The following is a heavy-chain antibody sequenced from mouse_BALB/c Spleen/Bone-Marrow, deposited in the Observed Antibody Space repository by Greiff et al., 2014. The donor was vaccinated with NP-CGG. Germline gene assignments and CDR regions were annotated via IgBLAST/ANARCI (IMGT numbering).Heavy chain of an antibody. V-gene: IGHV7-3*02. CDR2: IRNKANGYTT. CDR1: GFTFTDYY. D-gene: IGHD2-1*01. J-gene: IGHJ3*01. Sequence: EVQLVESGGGLVQPGGPLRLSCATSGFTFTDYYMSWVRQPPGKALEWLGFIRNKANGYTTEYSASVKGRFTISRDNSQSILYLQMNTLRAEDSATYYCARDVGNYVRFAYWGQGTLVTVSA. CDR3: ARDVGNYVRFAY.